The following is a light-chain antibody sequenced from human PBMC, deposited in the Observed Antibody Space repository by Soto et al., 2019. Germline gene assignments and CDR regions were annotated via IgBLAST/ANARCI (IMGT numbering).Light chain of an antibody. Sequence: QSAVTHPPSASGSPGSSVTICCIGTGRNVCGDCYASWHQQLRRTARILMIYEVSMRPTRVPDRFSGSKSGNTASLTVSGLQAEDEADYDCNSYAGSNNLVFGTGTKVTVL. V-gene: IGLV2-8*01. CDR2: EVS. J-gene: IGLJ1*01. CDR3: NSYAGSNNLV. CDR1: GRNVCGDCY.